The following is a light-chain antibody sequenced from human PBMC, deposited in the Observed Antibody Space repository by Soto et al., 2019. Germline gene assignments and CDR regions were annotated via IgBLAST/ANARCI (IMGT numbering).Light chain of an antibody. CDR1: SSDVGSYKF. Sequence: QSALTQPASVSGSPGQSITISCTGTSSDVGSYKFVSWYQQHPVKAPKLMIYEGSKRPSGVSNRSSGSKSGNTASLTISGLQAEDEADYYCCSYAGSSTLVFGGGTKVTVL. V-gene: IGLV2-23*01. J-gene: IGLJ2*01. CDR2: EGS. CDR3: CSYAGSSTLV.